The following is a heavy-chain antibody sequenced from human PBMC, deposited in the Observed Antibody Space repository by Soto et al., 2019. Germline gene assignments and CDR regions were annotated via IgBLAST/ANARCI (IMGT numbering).Heavy chain of an antibody. J-gene: IGHJ6*02. D-gene: IGHD3-3*01. CDR2: INPNSGGT. V-gene: IGHV1-2*02. CDR1: GYTFTGYY. CDR3: ASLRLYYYYGMDV. Sequence: ASVKVSCKASGYTFTGYYMHWVRQSPGQGLEWMGWINPNSGGTNYAQKFQGRVTMTRDTSISTAYMELSRLRSDDTAVYYCASLRLYYYYGMDVWGQGTTVTVSS.